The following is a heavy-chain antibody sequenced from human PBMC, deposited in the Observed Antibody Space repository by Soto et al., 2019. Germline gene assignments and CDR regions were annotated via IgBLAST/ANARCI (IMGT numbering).Heavy chain of an antibody. D-gene: IGHD2-15*01. CDR2: ISVSGGST. Sequence: PGGSLRLSCAASGFTFSSYAISWVRQAPGKGLEWVSAISVSGGSTYYADSVKGRFTISRDNSKNTLYLQMNSLRAEDTAVYYCAKDFFGDIVVVVAATPLDYWGQGTLVTVSS. CDR1: GFTFSSYA. V-gene: IGHV3-23*01. CDR3: AKDFFGDIVVVVAATPLDY. J-gene: IGHJ4*02.